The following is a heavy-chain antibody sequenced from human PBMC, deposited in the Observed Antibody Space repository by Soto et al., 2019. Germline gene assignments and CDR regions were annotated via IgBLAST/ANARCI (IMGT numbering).Heavy chain of an antibody. D-gene: IGHD3-10*02. CDR2: ITPILGTP. Sequence: QVQLVQSGAEMKKPGSSVKVSCKTSGGAFSNFAVSWVRQAPGQGLEWVGGITPILGTPSYAQKLQGRVTITADVSTTSAYMEITSLTSEDTALYYCVRGCSGSRGDYWGQGTLVTVSS. CDR1: GGAFSNFA. CDR3: VRGCSGSRGDY. J-gene: IGHJ4*02. V-gene: IGHV1-69*01.